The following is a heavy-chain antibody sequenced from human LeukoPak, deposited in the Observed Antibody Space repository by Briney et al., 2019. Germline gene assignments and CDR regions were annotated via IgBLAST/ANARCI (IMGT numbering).Heavy chain of an antibody. Sequence: KPSETLSLTCAVYGGSFSDYYWSWIRQPPGKGLEWIGEINHSGGTNYYPSLKSRVTISLDTSKNQFSLKLRSVTAADTAVYYCARDSEWELLLGPNKYFQHWGQGTLVTVSS. CDR1: GGSFSDYY. J-gene: IGHJ1*01. D-gene: IGHD1-26*01. V-gene: IGHV4-34*01. CDR3: ARDSEWELLLGPNKYFQH. CDR2: INHSGGT.